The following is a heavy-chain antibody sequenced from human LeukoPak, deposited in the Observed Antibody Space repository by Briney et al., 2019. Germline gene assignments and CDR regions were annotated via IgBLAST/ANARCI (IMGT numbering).Heavy chain of an antibody. Sequence: ASVKISCKASGYTFTGYYMHGVRHAPGHGLEWVGWINPISGGTNYAQKFQGRLNMSRDTSISTAYMELSWLISDDTAVYYCAREGSSRRSFPRQKERGNWFDPWGQGTLVTVSS. CDR2: INPISGGT. D-gene: IGHD6-13*01. J-gene: IGHJ5*02. CDR1: GYTFTGYY. CDR3: AREGSSRRSFPRQKERGNWFDP. V-gene: IGHV1-2*02.